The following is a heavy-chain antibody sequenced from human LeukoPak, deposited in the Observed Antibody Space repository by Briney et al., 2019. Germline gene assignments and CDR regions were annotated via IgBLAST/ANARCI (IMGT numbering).Heavy chain of an antibody. CDR1: GFIFSNYE. CDR3: ARASYFDWLSFDY. V-gene: IGHV3-48*03. D-gene: IGHD3-9*01. CDR2: ISTSGSTI. J-gene: IGHJ4*02. Sequence: PGRSLRLSCAASGFIFSNYEMNWVRQGPGKGLEWVSYISTSGSTIYYADSVKGRFTISRDNAKKSLYLQMNNLRAEDTAIYYCARASYFDWLSFDYWGQGTLVTVSS.